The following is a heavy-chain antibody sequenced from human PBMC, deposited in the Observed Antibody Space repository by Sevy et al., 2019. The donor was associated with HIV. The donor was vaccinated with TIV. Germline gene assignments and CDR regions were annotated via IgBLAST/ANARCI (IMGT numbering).Heavy chain of an antibody. D-gene: IGHD3-9*01. CDR1: GFTLSNAW. V-gene: IGHV3-15*01. Sequence: GGSLRLSCTASGFTLSNAWMSWVRQAPGKGLEWVGRIKSKIDRATRDIAAPVKGRVTISRDDSRNTLYLQMNSLKIEDTGVYYCATGLGKSDFDFWGQGTLVTVSS. CDR3: ATGLGKSDFDF. CDR2: IKSKIDRATR. J-gene: IGHJ4*02.